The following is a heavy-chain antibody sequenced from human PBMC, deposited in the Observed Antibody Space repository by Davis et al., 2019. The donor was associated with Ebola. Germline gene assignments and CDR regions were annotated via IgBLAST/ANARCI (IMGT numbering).Heavy chain of an antibody. CDR2: MSYYGINK. D-gene: IGHD3-22*01. CDR1: GFTFITYA. Sequence: PGGSLRLSCAASGFTFITYAMNWVRQAPGKGLEWVAVMSYYGINKYYADSVKGRFTISTDNSKNPLYLQMNSLRAEDTAVYSCARDQLSEGAYDYDRRSAFDIWGQGTMVTVSS. CDR3: ARDQLSEGAYDYDRRSAFDI. V-gene: IGHV3-30-3*01. J-gene: IGHJ3*02.